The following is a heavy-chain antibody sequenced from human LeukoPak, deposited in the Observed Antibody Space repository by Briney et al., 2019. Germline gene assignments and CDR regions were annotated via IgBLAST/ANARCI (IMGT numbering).Heavy chain of an antibody. V-gene: IGHV3-66*01. CDR2: IYSGGST. CDR3: ARDRVRGYSGYGDHDAFDI. Sequence: GGSLRLSCAASGFTVSSNYMSWVRQAPGKGLEWVSVIYSGGSTYYADSVKGRFTISRDNSKNTLYLQMNSLRAEDTAVYYCARDRVRGYSGYGDHDAFDIWGQGTMVTVSS. D-gene: IGHD5-12*01. CDR1: GFTVSSNY. J-gene: IGHJ3*02.